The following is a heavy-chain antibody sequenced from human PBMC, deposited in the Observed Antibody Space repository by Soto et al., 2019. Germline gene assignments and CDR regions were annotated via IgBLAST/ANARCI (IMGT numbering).Heavy chain of an antibody. J-gene: IGHJ4*02. D-gene: IGHD3-22*01. CDR1: GFTFSNAW. V-gene: IGHV3-15*01. CDR3: TTGFYDSSGYYYFDY. Sequence: GGSLRLSCAASGFTFSNAWMSWVRQAPGKGLEWVGRIKSKTDGGTTDYAAPVKGRFTISRDDSKNTLYLQMNSLKTEATAVYYCTTGFYDSSGYYYFDYWGQGTLVTVSS. CDR2: IKSKTDGGTT.